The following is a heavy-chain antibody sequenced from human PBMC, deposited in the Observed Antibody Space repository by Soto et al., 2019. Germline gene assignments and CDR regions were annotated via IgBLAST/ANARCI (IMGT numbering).Heavy chain of an antibody. CDR2: IYSGGST. CDR1: GFTVSSNY. V-gene: IGHV3-66*01. CDR3: ARDGSVVPGCG. Sequence: EVQLVESGGGLVQPGGSLRLSCAASGFTVSSNYMSWVRQAPGKGLEWVSVIYSGGSTYYADSVKGRFTISRDNSKNTLDLQLSSLRAEDTAVYYCARDGSVVPGCGWGHLTLVTVSS. D-gene: IGHD2-15*01. J-gene: IGHJ4*01.